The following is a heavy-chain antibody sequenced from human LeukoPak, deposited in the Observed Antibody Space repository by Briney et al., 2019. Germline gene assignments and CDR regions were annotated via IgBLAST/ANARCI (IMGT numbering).Heavy chain of an antibody. V-gene: IGHV3-23*01. CDR2: ISGSGGST. CDR3: AKVPFRGYYYFDS. CDR1: GFTFSSYA. Sequence: GGSLRLSCAASGFTFSSYAMSWVRQAPGKGLEWVSAISGSGGSTYYADSVKGRFTISRDNSKNTLYLQMNRLRAAATAVSYCAKVPFRGYYYFDSWGQGTLVTVSS. J-gene: IGHJ4*02. D-gene: IGHD3-10*01.